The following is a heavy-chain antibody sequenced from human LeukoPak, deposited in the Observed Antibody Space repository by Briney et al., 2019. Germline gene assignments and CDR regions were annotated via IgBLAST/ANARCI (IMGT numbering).Heavy chain of an antibody. CDR3: ARQRDSSGWYSYFDS. CDR2: TYYRSKWKS. Sequence: SQTLSFTCAISGDSVSSNSAAWNWIRQPPSRGLEWLGRTYYRSKWKSDYAVSLRGRINISPDTSKNQFSLKLTSVTAADTAVYYCARQRDSSGWYSYFDSWGQGTLVTVSS. V-gene: IGHV6-1*01. D-gene: IGHD6-19*01. J-gene: IGHJ4*02. CDR1: GDSVSSNSAA.